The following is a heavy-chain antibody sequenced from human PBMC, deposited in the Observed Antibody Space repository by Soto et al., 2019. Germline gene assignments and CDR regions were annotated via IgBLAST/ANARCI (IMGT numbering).Heavy chain of an antibody. CDR2: IYYSGST. Sequence: SETLSLTCTVSGGSISSYYWSWIRQPPGKGLEWIGYIYYSGSTNYNPSLKSRVTISVDTSKNQFSLKLSSVTAADTAVYYCARGQNPIAVAGRNAFDIWGQGTMVTVSS. V-gene: IGHV4-59*01. D-gene: IGHD6-19*01. J-gene: IGHJ3*02. CDR1: GGSISSYY. CDR3: ARGQNPIAVAGRNAFDI.